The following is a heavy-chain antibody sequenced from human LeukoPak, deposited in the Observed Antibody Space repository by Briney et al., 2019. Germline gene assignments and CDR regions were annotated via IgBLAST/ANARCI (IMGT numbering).Heavy chain of an antibody. CDR1: AFIFSGHW. D-gene: IGHD2-21*02. CDR2: IKEDGGER. Sequence: GGSLRLSCEGSAFIFSGHWMYWVRQTPGKGLEWVASIKEDGGERQYVDSVKGRFTISRDNAQNSMYLQMNSLRVEDTAVYYCTSWGDTTAEYFQRWGQGTLVTVSS. CDR3: TSWGDTTAEYFQR. J-gene: IGHJ1*01. V-gene: IGHV3-7*01.